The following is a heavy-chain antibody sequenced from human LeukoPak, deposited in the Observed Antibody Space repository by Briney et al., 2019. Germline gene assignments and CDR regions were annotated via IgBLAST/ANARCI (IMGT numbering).Heavy chain of an antibody. CDR3: VRTSRSISSDY. D-gene: IGHD6-13*01. J-gene: IGHJ4*02. CDR1: GFTFSSYW. V-gene: IGHV3-7*04. Sequence: PGGSLRLSCAASGFTFSSYWMSWVRQAPGKELEWVANIKGDGSEKNFVASMKGRFTISRDNAKNSLYLQMNSLSVEDTAVYYCVRTSRSISSDYWGQGTLVTVSS. CDR2: IKGDGSEK.